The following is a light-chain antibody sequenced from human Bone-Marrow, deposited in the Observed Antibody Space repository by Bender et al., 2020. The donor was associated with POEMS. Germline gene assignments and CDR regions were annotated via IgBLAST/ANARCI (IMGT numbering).Light chain of an antibody. CDR1: DSNFGGNN. CDR3: CSFAGLGV. Sequence: QSVLTQPPSASGTPGQSVIISCSGTDSNFGGNNVNWYQQLPGKAPKLIIYEGAERPSGISNRFSGSKSDNRASLTISVLQTDDEADYYCCSFAGLGVFGTGTKVTVL. V-gene: IGLV2-23*01. CDR2: EGA. J-gene: IGLJ1*01.